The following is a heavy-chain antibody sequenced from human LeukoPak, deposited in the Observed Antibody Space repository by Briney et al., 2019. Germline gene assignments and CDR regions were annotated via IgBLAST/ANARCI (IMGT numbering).Heavy chain of an antibody. Sequence: GGSLRLSCAASGFSFSIYAMNWVRHAPGKGLDWVSSISSSSNYIYYADSVKGRFTISRDNAKSSLYLQMNSLRAEDTAVYYCARGLGCGGDCYHDYWGQGTLVTVSS. CDR1: GFSFSIYA. CDR3: ARGLGCGGDCYHDY. D-gene: IGHD2-21*02. V-gene: IGHV3-21*01. J-gene: IGHJ4*02. CDR2: ISSSSNYI.